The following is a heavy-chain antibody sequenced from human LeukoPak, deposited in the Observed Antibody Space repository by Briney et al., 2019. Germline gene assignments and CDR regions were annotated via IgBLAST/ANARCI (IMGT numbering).Heavy chain of an antibody. Sequence: GASVKVSCKTSGYXFTTYYFHWVRQAPGQGLKWMGWIDPRSGGTKYAPKFQDRVTMTRDTSTSTAYMELSRLRFDDTAMYYCATSPAAKVDYWGQGTLVTVSS. D-gene: IGHD2-2*01. CDR2: IDPRSGGT. V-gene: IGHV1-2*02. CDR1: GYXFTTYY. CDR3: ATSPAAKVDY. J-gene: IGHJ4*02.